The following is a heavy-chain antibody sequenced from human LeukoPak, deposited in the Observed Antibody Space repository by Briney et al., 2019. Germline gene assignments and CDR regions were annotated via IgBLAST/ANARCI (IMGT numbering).Heavy chain of an antibody. D-gene: IGHD6-13*01. Sequence: SETLSLTCTVSGGSISSYYWSWIRQPPGKGLEWIGYIYYSGSTNYNPSLKSRVTISEDTSKNQFSLKLSSVTAADTAVYYCARRYSSSWYLDAFDIWGQGTMVTVSS. J-gene: IGHJ3*02. CDR3: ARRYSSSWYLDAFDI. CDR1: GGSISSYY. CDR2: IYYSGST. V-gene: IGHV4-59*01.